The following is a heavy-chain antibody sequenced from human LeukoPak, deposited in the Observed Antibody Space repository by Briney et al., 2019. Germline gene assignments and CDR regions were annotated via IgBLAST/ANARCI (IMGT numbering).Heavy chain of an antibody. Sequence: GGSLRLSCAASGFTFSSYGMSWVRQAPGKGLEWVAIISYDGSDKYYADSVKGRFTISRDNSKNTLYLQMNSLRAEDTAVYYCAKVRVVFNWNYAYYFDSWGQGTLVTVSS. CDR1: GFTFSSYG. CDR3: AKVRVVFNWNYAYYFDS. J-gene: IGHJ4*02. D-gene: IGHD1-7*01. CDR2: ISYDGSDK. V-gene: IGHV3-30*18.